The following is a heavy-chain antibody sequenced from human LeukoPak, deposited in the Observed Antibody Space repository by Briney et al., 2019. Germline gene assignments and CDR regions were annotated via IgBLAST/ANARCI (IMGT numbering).Heavy chain of an antibody. CDR1: GFTFSSYA. D-gene: IGHD5-24*01. Sequence: GGSLRLSCAASGFTFSSYAMSWVCQAPGKGLEWVSAISGSGGSTYYADSVKGRFTISRDNSKNTLYLQMNSLRAEDTAVYYCAKVRDGYNGGDFDYWGQGTLVTVSS. V-gene: IGHV3-23*01. CDR2: ISGSGGST. J-gene: IGHJ4*02. CDR3: AKVRDGYNGGDFDY.